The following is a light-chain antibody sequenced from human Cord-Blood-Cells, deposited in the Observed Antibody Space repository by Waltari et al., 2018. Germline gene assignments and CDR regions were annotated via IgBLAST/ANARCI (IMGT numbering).Light chain of an antibody. CDR2: DVS. Sequence: QSALTQPASVSGSPGQSITIPCTGTSSDVGGYNYVPWYQQHPGKAPKRMIYDVSKRPSGVSNRFSGSKSGNTASLTISGLQAEDEADYYCSSYTSSSTWVFGGGTKLTVL. V-gene: IGLV2-14*01. CDR1: SSDVGGYNY. J-gene: IGLJ3*02. CDR3: SSYTSSSTWV.